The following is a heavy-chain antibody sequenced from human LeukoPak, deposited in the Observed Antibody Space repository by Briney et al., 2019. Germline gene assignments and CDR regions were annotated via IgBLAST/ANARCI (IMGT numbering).Heavy chain of an antibody. V-gene: IGHV4-39*01. CDR1: GGSISSSGYY. CDR2: IYYSGST. Sequence: SETLSLTCTVSGGSISSSGYYWGWIRQPPGKGLEWIASIYYSGSTYYNPSLKSRVTISVDTSKNQFSLKLSSVTAADTAVYYCARSTYYDFWSGYRYPNPFFDYWGQGTLVTVSS. D-gene: IGHD3-3*01. J-gene: IGHJ4*02. CDR3: ARSTYYDFWSGYRYPNPFFDY.